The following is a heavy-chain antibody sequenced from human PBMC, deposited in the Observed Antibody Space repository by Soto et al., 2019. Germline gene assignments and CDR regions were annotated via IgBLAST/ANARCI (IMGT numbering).Heavy chain of an antibody. D-gene: IGHD3-22*01. J-gene: IGHJ4*02. CDR2: IGTAGDT. CDR1: GFTFSSYD. V-gene: IGHV3-13*01. Sequence: GGSLRLSCAASGFTFSSYDMHWVRQATGKGLEWVAGIGTAGDTYYPGSVKGRFTISRGNAKNSLYLQMNSLRAEDTAVYYCARGYYDSSGYYQAYDYWGQGTLVTVSS. CDR3: ARGYYDSSGYYQAYDY.